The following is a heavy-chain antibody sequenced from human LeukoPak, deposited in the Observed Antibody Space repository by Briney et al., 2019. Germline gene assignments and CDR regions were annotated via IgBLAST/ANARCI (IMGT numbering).Heavy chain of an antibody. CDR1: GFTVSSNY. J-gene: IGHJ6*02. CDR2: IYSGGNT. D-gene: IGHD6-19*01. V-gene: IGHV3-66*02. CDR3: ARDKGWALGMDV. Sequence: GGSLRLSCAASGFTVSSNYMSWVRQAPGKGLEWVSVIYSGGNTYYADSVKGRFTISRDNSKNTLYLQMNSLRAEDTAVYYCARDKGWALGMDVWGQGTTVTVSS.